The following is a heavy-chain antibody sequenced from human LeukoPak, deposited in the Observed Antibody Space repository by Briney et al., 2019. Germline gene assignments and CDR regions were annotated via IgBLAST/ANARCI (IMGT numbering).Heavy chain of an antibody. Sequence: SGTLSLTCDVSGGSITQTNYWTWDRQPPGKGLEWIGEVNLQGSTNYNPSLMGRVAISVDTSENHVSLQLTSVTAADTAVYYCAREGGPYRPLDYSGQGTLVTVS. J-gene: IGHJ4*02. V-gene: IGHV4-4*02. CDR3: AREGGPYRPLDY. CDR1: GGSITQTNY. D-gene: IGHD3-16*01. CDR2: VNLQGST.